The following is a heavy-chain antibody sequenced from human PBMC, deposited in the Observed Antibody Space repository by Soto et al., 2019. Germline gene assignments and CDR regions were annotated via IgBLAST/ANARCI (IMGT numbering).Heavy chain of an antibody. CDR2: MSGTGGST. V-gene: IGHV3-23*01. CDR3: AKAGFSSGWSPSYFDY. D-gene: IGHD6-19*01. J-gene: IGHJ4*02. Sequence: EVQLLESGGGLVQPGRSLRLSCAASGFTFSSYAMNWVRQAPGKGLEWVSAMSGTGGSTYYADSVKGRFTISRHNSKYTLYLQMNSLRVEDTAVFYCAKAGFSSGWSPSYFDYWGQGTLVTVSS. CDR1: GFTFSSYA.